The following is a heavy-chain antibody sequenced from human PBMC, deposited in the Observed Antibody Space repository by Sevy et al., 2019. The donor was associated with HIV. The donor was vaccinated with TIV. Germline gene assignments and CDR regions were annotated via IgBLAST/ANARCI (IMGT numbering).Heavy chain of an antibody. D-gene: IGHD1-26*01. CDR1: GGSITSLY. V-gene: IGHV4-59*08. J-gene: IGHJ4*02. CDR2: IYYNGHI. Sequence: PSETLSLTCTVSGGSITSLYWNGIRQPPGKGLEWIANIYYNGHINYNPSLKSRVTLSLDTSKNQFSLRLSSVTAADTAMYYCAGENAWGRGYSWGQGTLVTVSS. CDR3: AGENAWGRGYS.